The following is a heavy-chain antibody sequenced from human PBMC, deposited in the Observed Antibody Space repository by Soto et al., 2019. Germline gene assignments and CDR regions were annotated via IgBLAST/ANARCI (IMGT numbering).Heavy chain of an antibody. V-gene: IGHV1-2*04. CDR1: GYTFTGYY. CDR2: INPNSGGT. Sequence: GASVRVSCKASGYTFTGYYMHWVRQAPGQGLEWMGWINPNSGGTNYAQKFQGWVTMTRDTSISTAYMELSRLRSDDTAVYYCALAARLGYDAFDIWGQGTMVTVSS. CDR3: ALAARLGYDAFDI. D-gene: IGHD6-6*01. J-gene: IGHJ3*02.